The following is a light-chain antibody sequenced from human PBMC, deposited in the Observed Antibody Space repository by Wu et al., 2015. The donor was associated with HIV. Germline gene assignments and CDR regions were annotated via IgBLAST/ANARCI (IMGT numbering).Light chain of an antibody. CDR2: GAF. J-gene: IGKJ4*01. CDR3: QQYGKLPLT. Sequence: DIVLTQSPGTLSLSPGESATLSCRASQRMRNNQLAWYQQKPGQAPRLLIGGAFNRATGIPDRFGGSGSGTDFTLTISRLDPEDSAMYYCQQYGKLPLTFGGGTKVEIK. CDR1: QRMRNNQ. V-gene: IGKV3-20*01.